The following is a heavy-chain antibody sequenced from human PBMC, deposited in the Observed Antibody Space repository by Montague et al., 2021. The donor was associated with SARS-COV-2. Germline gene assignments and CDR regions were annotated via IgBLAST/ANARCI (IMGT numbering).Heavy chain of an antibody. D-gene: IGHD1-26*01. CDR1: GGSISSCDFF. Sequence: SETLSLTCSVSGGSISSCDFFWGWIRQPPGRGLEWIGSIYSDGSTQSHPSLKSPVFISADMTRNLFSLKLTSVTAADTAVYYCARQRRDARRWERNYYSDYWGQGTLVTVSS. CDR3: ARQRRDARRWERNYYSDY. J-gene: IGHJ4*02. CDR2: IYSDGST. V-gene: IGHV4-39*01.